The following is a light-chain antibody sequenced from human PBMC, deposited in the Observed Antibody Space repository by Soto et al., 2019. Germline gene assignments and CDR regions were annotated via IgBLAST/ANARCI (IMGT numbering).Light chain of an antibody. CDR3: QQTYNPPYT. CDR1: QRITTY. J-gene: IGKJ2*01. V-gene: IGKV1-39*01. Sequence: IHMTQSPSSLSASVGDRVTITCRASQRITTYLNWYQQKPGEAPKLLISTSGTLQRGVPSRFTGSGSGTDFPLTITRLQPADFATYFCQQTYNPPYTFGQGTKLEIK. CDR2: TSG.